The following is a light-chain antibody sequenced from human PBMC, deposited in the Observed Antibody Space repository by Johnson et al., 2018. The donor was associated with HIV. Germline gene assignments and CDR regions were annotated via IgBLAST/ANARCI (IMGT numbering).Light chain of an antibody. V-gene: IGLV1-51*02. CDR3: GTWDSSLSAGGYV. J-gene: IGLJ1*01. CDR2: ENN. Sequence: QSVLTQPPSVSAAPGQKVIISCSGRSSNIGSNYVSWYQQLPGTAPKLLIYENNKRPSGIPDRFSGSKSGTSATLGITGLQTGDEADDYCGTWDSSLSAGGYVFGTGTKVTVL. CDR1: SSNIGSNY.